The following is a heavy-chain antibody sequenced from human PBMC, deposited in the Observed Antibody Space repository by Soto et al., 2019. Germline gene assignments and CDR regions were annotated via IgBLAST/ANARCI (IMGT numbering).Heavy chain of an antibody. J-gene: IGHJ4*02. CDR3: ARGYSSGWYYFDY. V-gene: IGHV3-74*01. CDR2: INSDGSST. D-gene: IGHD6-19*01. Sequence: EVQLVESGGGLVQPGGSLRLSCVASGFTFSSYWMYLVRQAPGKGLVWVSRINSDGSSTSYADSVKGRFTISRDNAANTLSLQMDSLTVEDTAVYYCARGYSSGWYYFDYWGQGTLVTVSS. CDR1: GFTFSSYW.